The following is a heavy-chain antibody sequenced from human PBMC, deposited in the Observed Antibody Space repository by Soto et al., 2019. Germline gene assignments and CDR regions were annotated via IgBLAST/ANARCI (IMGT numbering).Heavy chain of an antibody. CDR3: TSLAQGHDFWSGYYRFDP. Sequence: GGSLRLSCAASGFTFSGSAMHWVRQASGKGLEWVGRIRSKANSYATAYAASVKGRFTISRDDSKNTAYLQMNSLKTEDTAVYYCTSLAQGHDFWSGYYRFDPWGQGTLVTVSS. D-gene: IGHD3-3*01. J-gene: IGHJ5*02. CDR2: IRSKANSYAT. V-gene: IGHV3-73*01. CDR1: GFTFSGSA.